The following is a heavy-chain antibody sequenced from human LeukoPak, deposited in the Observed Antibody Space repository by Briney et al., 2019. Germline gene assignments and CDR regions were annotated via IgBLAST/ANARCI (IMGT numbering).Heavy chain of an antibody. CDR3: ARLVGWNYDY. D-gene: IGHD1-1*01. CDR1: GFTFSTYA. Sequence: GRSLRLSCAASGFTFSTYAMHWVRQAPGKGPDWVADISYDGSSRSYADSVRGRFIISRDNSKSTLYVEMNSLRAEDTAVYYCARLVGWNYDYWGQGTLVTVSS. J-gene: IGHJ4*02. V-gene: IGHV3-30-3*01. CDR2: ISYDGSSR.